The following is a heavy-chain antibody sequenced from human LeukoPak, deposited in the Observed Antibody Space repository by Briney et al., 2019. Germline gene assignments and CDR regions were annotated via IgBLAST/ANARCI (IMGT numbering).Heavy chain of an antibody. CDR2: IISSSSYI. CDR1: GFTFSSYS. CDR3: ARGRITIFGVAPVAAFDI. J-gene: IGHJ3*02. D-gene: IGHD3-3*01. Sequence: PGGSLRLSCAASGFTFSSYSMSWVRQAPGKGLEWVSSIISSSSYIYYADSVKGRFTISRDNAKNSLYLQMNSLRAEDTAVYYCARGRITIFGVAPVAAFDIWGQGTMVTVSS. V-gene: IGHV3-21*01.